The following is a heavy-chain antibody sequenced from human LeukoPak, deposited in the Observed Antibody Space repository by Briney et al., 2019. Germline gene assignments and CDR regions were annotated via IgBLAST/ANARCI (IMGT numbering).Heavy chain of an antibody. CDR3: ARGGSEPWLDY. V-gene: IGHV1-2*02. D-gene: IGHD2-21*01. CDR1: GYTFTGYY. J-gene: IGHJ4*02. CDR2: INPNSGVT. Sequence: ASVKVSCKASGYTFTGYYMHWVRQAPGEGLEWMGWINPNSGVTNYAQNFHGRVTMTRDTSISTAYMELRRLRSDDTAVYYCARGGSEPWLDYWGEGTLVTVSS.